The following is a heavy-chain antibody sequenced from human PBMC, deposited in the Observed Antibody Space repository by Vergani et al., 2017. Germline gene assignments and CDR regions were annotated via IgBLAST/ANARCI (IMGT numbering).Heavy chain of an antibody. CDR1: GFTFSDYY. J-gene: IGHJ4*02. V-gene: IGHV3-11*05. CDR3: ARASGGWYDRYYFDY. Sequence: QVQLVESGGGLVKPGGSLRLSCAASGFTFSDYYMSWIRQAPGKGLEWVSYISSSSSYTNYADSVKGRFTISRDNAKNSLYLQMNSLRAEDTAVYYCARASGGWYDRYYFDYWGQGTLVTVSS. D-gene: IGHD1-14*01. CDR2: ISSSSSYT.